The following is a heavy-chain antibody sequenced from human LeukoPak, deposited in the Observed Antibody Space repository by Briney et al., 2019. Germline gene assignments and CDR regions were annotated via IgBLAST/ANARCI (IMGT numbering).Heavy chain of an antibody. Sequence: PGGSLRLSCEASGFTFSNYGMIWARQAPGKGLEWVSGISGSGGSIYVADSVKGRFTISRDNSKNTLYLQMNSLRADDTAVYYCAKDRPTVYSSSWLHFLDSWGQGTLVTVSS. CDR3: AKDRPTVYSSSWLHFLDS. V-gene: IGHV3-23*01. J-gene: IGHJ5*01. D-gene: IGHD6-13*01. CDR2: ISGSGGSI. CDR1: GFTFSNYG.